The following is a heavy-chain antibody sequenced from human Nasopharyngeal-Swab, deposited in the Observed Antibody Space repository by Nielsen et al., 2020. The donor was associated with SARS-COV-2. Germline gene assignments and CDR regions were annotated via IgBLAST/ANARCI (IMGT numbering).Heavy chain of an antibody. Sequence: SVTLYLTCTVTGGSISSSSYYWGWIRRHPGKWLEWIGSIYYSWSTYYKPSLKIRGTVSVDTSKNKFSLTLNSVTAADTAMDYCARQWYCSGGSCYPPGAFDIWGQGTMVTVSS. CDR3: ARQWYCSGGSCYPPGAFDI. CDR2: IYYSWST. CDR1: GGSISSSSYY. V-gene: IGHV4-39*01. J-gene: IGHJ3*02. D-gene: IGHD2-15*01.